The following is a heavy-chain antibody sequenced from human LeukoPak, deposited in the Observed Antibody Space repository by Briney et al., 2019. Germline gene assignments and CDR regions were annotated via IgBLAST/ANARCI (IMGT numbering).Heavy chain of an antibody. D-gene: IGHD3-22*01. Sequence: GGSLRLSCAASGFTFSSYAMSWVRQAPGKGLEGVSAISGSGGGTYYADSVKGRFTISRDNSKNTLYLQMNSLRAEDTAVYYCAKAEGITMIVVVITPFDYWGRGTLVTVSS. CDR3: AKAEGITMIVVVITPFDY. V-gene: IGHV3-23*01. CDR1: GFTFSSYA. CDR2: ISGSGGGT. J-gene: IGHJ4*02.